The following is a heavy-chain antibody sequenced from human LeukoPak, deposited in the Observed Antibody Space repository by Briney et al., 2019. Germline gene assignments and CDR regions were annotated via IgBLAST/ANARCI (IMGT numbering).Heavy chain of an antibody. D-gene: IGHD6-13*01. CDR2: IIPIFGTA. Sequence: SVKVSCKASGGTFSSYAISWVRQAPGQGLEWMGGIIPIFGTANYAQKFQGRVTITADESTSTAYMELSSLRAEDTAVYYCAKDRGSWFALFDSWGQGTLVTVSS. CDR3: AKDRGSWFALFDS. J-gene: IGHJ4*02. CDR1: GGTFSSYA. V-gene: IGHV1-69*13.